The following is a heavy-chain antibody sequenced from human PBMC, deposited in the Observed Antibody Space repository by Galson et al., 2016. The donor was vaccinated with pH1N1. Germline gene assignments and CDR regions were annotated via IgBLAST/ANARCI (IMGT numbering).Heavy chain of an antibody. Sequence: SVKVSCKASGYTFTTYGIHWVRQAPGQRLQWMGWINCGNGDTRYAERFQGRVTISRDTSTTTVYMVLTNLRPEDTAVFYCVKGGDFDQWGQGTLVTVSS. D-gene: IGHD4-17*01. CDR1: GYTFTTYG. CDR3: VKGGDFDQ. J-gene: IGHJ4*02. CDR2: INCGNGDT. V-gene: IGHV1-3*01.